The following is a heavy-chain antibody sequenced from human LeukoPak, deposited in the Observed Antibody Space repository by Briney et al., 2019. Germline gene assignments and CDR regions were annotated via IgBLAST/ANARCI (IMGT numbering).Heavy chain of an antibody. CDR1: GGSLSSGHYY. CDR2: IYYSGST. V-gene: IGHV4-30-4*08. Sequence: SQTLSLTCTVSGGSLSSGHYYWSWIRQPPGKGLEWIGYIYYSGSTHYNPSLKSRVIISVDTSKNQFSLNLSSVTAADTAVYYCARDSRFYSYGYYYYYMDVWGKGTTVTVSS. J-gene: IGHJ6*03. D-gene: IGHD5-18*01. CDR3: ARDSRFYSYGYYYYYMDV.